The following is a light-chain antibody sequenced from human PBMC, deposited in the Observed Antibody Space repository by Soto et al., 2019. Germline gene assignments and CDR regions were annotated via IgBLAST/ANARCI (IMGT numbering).Light chain of an antibody. CDR3: KQYHDWVT. Sequence: EIVLTQSPGTLSVSPGETATLSCGTSQSVSTNLAWYQQKPGQPPRLLIYDASSRATGIQARFRGSGSGTEFTLTISYLRPEDFAVYFCKQYHDWVTFGGGTKVDIK. V-gene: IGKV3-15*01. J-gene: IGKJ4*01. CDR2: DAS. CDR1: QSVSTN.